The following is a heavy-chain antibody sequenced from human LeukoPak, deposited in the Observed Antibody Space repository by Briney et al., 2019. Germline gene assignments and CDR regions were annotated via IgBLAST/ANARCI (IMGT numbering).Heavy chain of an antibody. J-gene: IGHJ6*03. Sequence: PGGSLRLSCAASGFTFSNYWMSWVRQAPGKGLEWVANIKQDGSEKYYVDSVKGRFTISRDNAKNSLYLQMNSLRAEDTAVYYCARGASYYYYYYMDVWGKGTTVTVSS. CDR3: ARGASYYYYYYMDV. CDR1: GFTFSNYW. CDR2: IKQDGSEK. V-gene: IGHV3-7*01.